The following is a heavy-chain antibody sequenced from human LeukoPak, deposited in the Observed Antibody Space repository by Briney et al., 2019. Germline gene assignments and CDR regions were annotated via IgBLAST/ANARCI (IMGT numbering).Heavy chain of an antibody. J-gene: IGHJ4*02. CDR1: GYNFNTYW. CDR2: IYPGDSDT. CDR3: ARRSCTNGVCYFDY. D-gene: IGHD2-8*01. Sequence: GESLKISCKGSGYNFNTYWIGWVRQMPGKGLEWMGIIYPGDSDTRYSPSFQGQVTISADKSISTAYLQWSSLKASDTAMYYCARRSCTNGVCYFDYWGQGTLVTVSS. V-gene: IGHV5-51*01.